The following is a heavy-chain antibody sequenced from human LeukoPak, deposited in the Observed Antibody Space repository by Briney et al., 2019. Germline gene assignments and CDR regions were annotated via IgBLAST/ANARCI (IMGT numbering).Heavy chain of an antibody. CDR3: AKDPYYYDSSDYLRGVRGYFDL. Sequence: GRSLRLSCAASGFTFSSYGMHWVRQAPGKGLEWVAVLWFDGSNTYYADSVKGRFTISRDNSKNTLYLQMNSLRAEDTAVYYCAKDPYYYDSSDYLRGVRGYFDLWGRGTLVTVSS. J-gene: IGHJ2*01. CDR1: GFTFSSYG. CDR2: LWFDGSNT. V-gene: IGHV3-33*06. D-gene: IGHD3-22*01.